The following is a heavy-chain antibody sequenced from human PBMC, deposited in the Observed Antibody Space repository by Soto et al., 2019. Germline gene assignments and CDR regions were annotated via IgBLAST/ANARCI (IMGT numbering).Heavy chain of an antibody. J-gene: IGHJ4*02. Sequence: EVHLVQSGAEVKKSGESLKISCRTSGYNFGTSWIGWVRQMPGKGLEWVGLIYPRDSDTTYSPPFEGHVTISADTSTDTAYLQWRSLEASDSAMYYCARRSGSHRGVDSWGQGALVTVSS. CDR1: GYNFGTSW. CDR2: IYPRDSDT. V-gene: IGHV5-51*01. D-gene: IGHD1-26*01. CDR3: ARRSGSHRGVDS.